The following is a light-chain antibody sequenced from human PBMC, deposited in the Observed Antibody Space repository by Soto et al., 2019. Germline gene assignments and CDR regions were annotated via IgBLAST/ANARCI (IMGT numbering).Light chain of an antibody. V-gene: IGKV3-20*01. CDR2: GAS. J-gene: IGKJ1*01. CDR3: HQYGSAPWT. Sequence: EIVLTQSPGTLSLSPGERATLSCRASQSVSSSYLAWCQQKPGQAPRLLIYGASSRATGIPDRFSGSGSGKHFTVTISRLEPDDFAVCYCHQYGSAPWTFGQGNKVEIK. CDR1: QSVSSSY.